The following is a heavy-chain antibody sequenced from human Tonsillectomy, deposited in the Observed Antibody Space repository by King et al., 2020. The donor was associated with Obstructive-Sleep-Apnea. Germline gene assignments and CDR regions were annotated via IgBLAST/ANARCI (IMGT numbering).Heavy chain of an antibody. J-gene: IGHJ4*02. CDR2: ISWNSGSI. V-gene: IGHV3-9*01. Sequence: VQLVESGGGLVQPGRSLRLSCAASGFTFDDNAMHWVRQAPGKGLEWVSGISWNSGSIGYADSVKGRFTISRDNAKNSLYLQMNSLRTEDTALYYCAKDILLVHGSGSYFDYWGQGILVTVSS. D-gene: IGHD3-10*01. CDR3: AKDILLVHGSGSYFDY. CDR1: GFTFDDNA.